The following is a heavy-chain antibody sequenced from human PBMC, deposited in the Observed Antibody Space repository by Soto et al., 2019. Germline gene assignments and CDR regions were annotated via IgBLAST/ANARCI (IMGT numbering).Heavy chain of an antibody. Sequence: SETLSLTCAVYGGSSSGYYWSWICQPPGKGLEWIGEINHSGNTNYNPSLKSRVTISVDTSKNQLFLNLSSVTAADTAMYYCARHHVRGRTIAGAAEFWGQGTLVTVSS. V-gene: IGHV4-34*01. CDR2: INHSGNT. CDR1: GGSSSGYY. CDR3: ARHHVRGRTIAGAAEF. J-gene: IGHJ4*02. D-gene: IGHD6-13*01.